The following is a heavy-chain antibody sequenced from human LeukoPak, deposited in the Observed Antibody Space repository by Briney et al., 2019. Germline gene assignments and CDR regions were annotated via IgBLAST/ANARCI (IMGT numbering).Heavy chain of an antibody. Sequence: SETLSLTCTVSGGSISSYYWSWIRQPPGKGLEWIGYIYYSGSTNYNPSLKSRVTISVDTSKNQFSLKLSSVTAADTAVYYCARVTSSGYYHDAFDIWGQGTMVTVSS. D-gene: IGHD3-22*01. V-gene: IGHV4-59*01. CDR1: GGSISSYY. CDR3: ARVTSSGYYHDAFDI. J-gene: IGHJ3*02. CDR2: IYYSGST.